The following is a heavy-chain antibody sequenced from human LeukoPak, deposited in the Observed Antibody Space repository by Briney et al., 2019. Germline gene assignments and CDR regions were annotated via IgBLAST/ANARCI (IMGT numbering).Heavy chain of an antibody. J-gene: IGHJ4*02. V-gene: IGHV4-39*01. D-gene: IGHD1-26*01. Sequence: SETLSLTCNVSGGSISNSPYYWGWIRQPPGKGLEWIGSMHYSGTTYHNPSLRSRVAISVDTSKNQFSLRLISVTAADTAVYYCARNDRGRPADYWGQGTLVTVSS. CDR2: MHYSGTT. CDR3: ARNDRGRPADY. CDR1: GGSISNSPYY.